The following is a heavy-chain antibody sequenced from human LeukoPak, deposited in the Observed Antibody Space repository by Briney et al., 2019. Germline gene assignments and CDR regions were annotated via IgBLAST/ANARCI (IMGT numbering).Heavy chain of an antibody. Sequence: SETLSLTCTVSGGSISSSSYYWGWIRQPPGKGLEWIGSIYYSGSTYYNPSLKSRVTISVDTSKNQFSLKLSSVTAADTAVYYCARQTSLAGYSGYSRAVDWFDPWGQGTLVTVSS. CDR2: IYYSGST. J-gene: IGHJ5*02. CDR1: GGSISSSSYY. D-gene: IGHD5-12*01. V-gene: IGHV4-39*01. CDR3: ARQTSLAGYSGYSRAVDWFDP.